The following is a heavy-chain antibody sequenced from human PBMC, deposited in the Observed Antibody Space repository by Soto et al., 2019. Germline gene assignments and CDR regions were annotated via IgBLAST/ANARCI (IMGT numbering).Heavy chain of an antibody. CDR1: GYTFTSYD. CDR2: MNPNSGNT. J-gene: IGHJ4*02. V-gene: IGHV1-8*01. D-gene: IGHD5-18*01. Sequence: ASVKVSCKASGYTFTSYDINWVRQATGQGLEWMGWMNPNSGNTGYAQKFQGRVTMTRNTSISTAYMELSSLRSEDTAVYYCARSPEDTAMVHFDYWGQGTLVTVSS. CDR3: ARSPEDTAMVHFDY.